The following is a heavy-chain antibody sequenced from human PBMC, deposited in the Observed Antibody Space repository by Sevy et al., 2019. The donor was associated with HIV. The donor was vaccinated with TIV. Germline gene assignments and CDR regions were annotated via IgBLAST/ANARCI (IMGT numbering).Heavy chain of an antibody. CDR3: ARGYCTGGSCSPGGF. CDR1: GYTFTSYI. V-gene: IGHV1-18*01. J-gene: IGHJ4*02. D-gene: IGHD2-15*01. Sequence: ASVKASCKTSGYTFTSYIISWVRQAPGQGLEWMGWISPLNGDTKYVQKFQGRVTMSIDTSTSTAYMDLRSLRSDDTAVYYCARGYCTGGSCSPGGFWGQGTLVTVSS. CDR2: ISPLNGDT.